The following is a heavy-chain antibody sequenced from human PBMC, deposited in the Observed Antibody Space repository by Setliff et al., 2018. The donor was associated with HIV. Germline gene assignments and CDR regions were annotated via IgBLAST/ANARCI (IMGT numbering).Heavy chain of an antibody. CDR2: FDPEDGET. Sequence: ASVKVSCKVSGYTLTELSMHWVRQAPGKGLEWMGGFDPEDGETIYAQKFQGRVTMTEDTSTDTAYMELSSLRSEDTAVYYCATATIWTSSSWSHYFGYWGQGTLVTAPQ. J-gene: IGHJ4*02. D-gene: IGHD6-13*01. V-gene: IGHV1-24*01. CDR1: GYTLTELS. CDR3: ATATIWTSSSWSHYFGY.